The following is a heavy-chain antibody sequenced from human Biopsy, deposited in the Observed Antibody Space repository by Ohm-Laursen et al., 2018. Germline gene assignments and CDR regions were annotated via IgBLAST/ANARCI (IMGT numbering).Heavy chain of an antibody. V-gene: IGHV4-59*01. CDR1: GGSISSDY. D-gene: IGHD3-3*01. J-gene: IGHJ3*01. CDR2: MSNRGST. Sequence: SETLSLTCTVSGGSISSDYWCWIRQSPGKGLEWIGYMSNRGSTNYNPSLRGRVTISVDTSKNQFSLKLSSVTAADTAVFFCARLYRLDDYWNDDPPDAFDVWGQGTRVTVSS. CDR3: ARLYRLDDYWNDDPPDAFDV.